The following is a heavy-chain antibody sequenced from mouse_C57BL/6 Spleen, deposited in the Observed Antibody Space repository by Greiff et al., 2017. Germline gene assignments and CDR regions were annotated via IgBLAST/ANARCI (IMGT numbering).Heavy chain of an antibody. CDR1: GYSFTGYY. CDR2: INPSTGGT. V-gene: IGHV1-42*01. CDR3: ARRDDYGSSYGWYFDV. Sequence: EVQLQQSGPELVKPGASVKISCKASGYSFTGYYMNWVKQSPEKSLEWIGEINPSTGGTTYNQKFKAKATLTVDKSSSTAYMQLKSLTSEDSAVXYCARRDDYGSSYGWYFDVWGTGTTVTVSS. J-gene: IGHJ1*03. D-gene: IGHD1-1*01.